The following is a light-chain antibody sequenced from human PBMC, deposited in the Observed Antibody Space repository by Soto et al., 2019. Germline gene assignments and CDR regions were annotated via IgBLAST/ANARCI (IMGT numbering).Light chain of an antibody. Sequence: SVLTQPPSASGTPGQSLTISCSGSSSNIGSHFVYWYQHVPGTAPKLLIFRDGQRPSGVPARFFGSKSGTSASLAFSGLRSEDEADYYCAVWDQSLTGWVFGGGTKLTVL. V-gene: IGLV1-47*01. CDR3: AVWDQSLTGWV. J-gene: IGLJ3*02. CDR2: RDG. CDR1: SSNIGSHF.